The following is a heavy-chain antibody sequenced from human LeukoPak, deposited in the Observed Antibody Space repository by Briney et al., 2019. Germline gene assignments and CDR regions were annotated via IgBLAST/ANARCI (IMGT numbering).Heavy chain of an antibody. CDR3: ARDGYNSAPFDF. D-gene: IGHD5-24*01. Sequence: KSSETLSLTCTVSGDSISSGDYFWRWIRQSPGKGLEWIGYTSHYGSAYYNPSLSSRVSLSVDTSKNQVSLKITSVTAADTAIYYCARDGYNSAPFDFWGPGTLVTVSS. CDR2: TSHYGSA. J-gene: IGHJ4*02. CDR1: GDSISSGDYF. V-gene: IGHV4-30-2*06.